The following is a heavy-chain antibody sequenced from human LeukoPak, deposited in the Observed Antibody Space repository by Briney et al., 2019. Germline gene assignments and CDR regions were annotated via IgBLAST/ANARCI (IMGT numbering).Heavy chain of an antibody. D-gene: IGHD3-10*01. CDR1: GGSISSYY. Sequence: PSETLSLTCTVSGGSISSYYWSWIRQPPRKGLEWIGYIYYSGSTNYNPSLKSRVTISVDTSKNQCSLKLSSVTAADTAVYYCARWGYYGSGSYPNWFDPWGQGTLVTVSS. V-gene: IGHV4-59*08. CDR3: ARWGYYGSGSYPNWFDP. CDR2: IYYSGST. J-gene: IGHJ5*02.